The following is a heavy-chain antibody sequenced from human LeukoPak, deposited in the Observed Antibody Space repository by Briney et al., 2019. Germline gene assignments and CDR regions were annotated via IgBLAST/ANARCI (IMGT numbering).Heavy chain of an antibody. V-gene: IGHV3-73*01. J-gene: IGHJ4*02. CDR2: IRGKENSFAT. Sequence: GGSLRLFCAASGFIFSDSAIHWVRQASGKGLEGVGRIRGKENSFATAYGASVQGRFTISRDESKNTAYLQMNSLKIEDTALYYCTRHELGEPGDYWGQGTLVTVSS. D-gene: IGHD1-26*01. CDR3: TRHELGEPGDY. CDR1: GFIFSDSA.